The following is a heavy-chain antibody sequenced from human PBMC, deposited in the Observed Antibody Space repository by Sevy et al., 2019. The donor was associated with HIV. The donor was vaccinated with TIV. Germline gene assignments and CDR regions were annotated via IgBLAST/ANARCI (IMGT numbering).Heavy chain of an antibody. CDR1: GYSFTSYW. J-gene: IGHJ6*02. V-gene: IGHV5-51*01. CDR2: ISPGDSET. Sequence: GGSLRLSCKGSGYSFTSYWIAWVRQMPGKGLECMGIISPGDSETRYSPSFQGQVTISPDKSISTAYVQWNSLKASDSAMYYCARLKQPFYYHYGMDVWGQGTTVTVSS. CDR3: ARLKQPFYYHYGMDV. D-gene: IGHD6-13*01.